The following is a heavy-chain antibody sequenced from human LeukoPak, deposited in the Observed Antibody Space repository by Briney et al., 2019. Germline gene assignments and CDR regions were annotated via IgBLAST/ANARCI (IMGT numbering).Heavy chain of an antibody. V-gene: IGHV1-18*01. CDR2: ISAYNGNT. J-gene: IGHJ5*02. CDR1: GYTFTSYG. Sequence: ASVKVSCKASGYTFTSYGISWVRQAPGQGLEWMGWISAYNGNTNYAQKLQGRVTMTTDTSTSTAYMELSRLRSDDTAVYYCARADYGDYPNWFDPWGQGTLVTVSS. D-gene: IGHD4-17*01. CDR3: ARADYGDYPNWFDP.